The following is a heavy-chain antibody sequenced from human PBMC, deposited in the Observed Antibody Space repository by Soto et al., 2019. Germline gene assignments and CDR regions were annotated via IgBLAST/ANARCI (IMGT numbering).Heavy chain of an antibody. D-gene: IGHD1-26*01. CDR3: ARGLGAPNWFEP. Sequence: EVQLVESGGGLVQPGGSLRLSCAASGLTFSSNWMSWVRQAPGRGLECVANIKQDGNDKYYVDSVKGRCTISRDNAKNSLYLQLTSLRAEDTAVYYCARGLGAPNWFEPWGQGTLVTVSS. J-gene: IGHJ5*02. V-gene: IGHV3-7*04. CDR1: GLTFSSNW. CDR2: IKQDGNDK.